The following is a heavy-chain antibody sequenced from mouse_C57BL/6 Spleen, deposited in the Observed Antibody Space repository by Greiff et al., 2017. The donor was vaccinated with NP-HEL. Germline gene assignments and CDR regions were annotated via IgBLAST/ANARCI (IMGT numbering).Heavy chain of an antibody. CDR1: GYTFTTYP. J-gene: IGHJ4*01. D-gene: IGHD2-4*01. V-gene: IGHV1-47*01. Sequence: VQLQQSGAELVKPGASVKMSCKASGYTFTTYPIEWMKQNHGKSLEWIGNFHPYNDDTKYNEKLKGKATLTVEKSSSTVYLERSRLTSDDSAVYYCARSDDYGGYAMDYWGQGTSVTVSS. CDR2: FHPYNDDT. CDR3: ARSDDYGGYAMDY.